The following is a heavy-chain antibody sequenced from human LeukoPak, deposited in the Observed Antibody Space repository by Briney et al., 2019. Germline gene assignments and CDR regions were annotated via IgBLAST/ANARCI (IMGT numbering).Heavy chain of an antibody. V-gene: IGHV1-24*01. J-gene: IGHJ5*02. CDR2: FDPEDGET. D-gene: IGHD4-17*01. CDR1: GYTLTELS. CDR3: ATGVSRYGDYRGTYNWFDP. Sequence: ASVKVSCKVSGYTLTELSMHWVRQAPGKGLEWMGGFDPEDGETICAQKFQGRVTMTEDTSTDTAYMELSSLRSEDTAVYYCATGVSRYGDYRGTYNWFDPWGQGTLVTVSS.